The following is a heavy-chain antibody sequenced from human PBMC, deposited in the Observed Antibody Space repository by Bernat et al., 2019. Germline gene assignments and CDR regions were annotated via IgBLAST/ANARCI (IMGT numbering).Heavy chain of an antibody. CDR3: ARLTGALTGVDY. CDR2: INHSGST. D-gene: IGHD3-9*01. J-gene: IGHJ4*02. V-gene: IGHV4-34*01. Sequence: QVQLQQWGAGLLKPSETLSLTCAVYGGSFSGYYWSWIRQPPGKGLEWIGEINHSGSTNYNPSLKSRVTISVDTSKNQFSLKLSSVTAADTAVYYCARLTGALTGVDYWGQGTLVTVSS. CDR1: GGSFSGYY.